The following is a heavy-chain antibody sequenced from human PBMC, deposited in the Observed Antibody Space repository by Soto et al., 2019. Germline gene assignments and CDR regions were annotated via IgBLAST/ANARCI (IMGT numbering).Heavy chain of an antibody. D-gene: IGHD2-21*02. CDR1: GGSISSYY. CDR3: ARDKRERYCGGDCYSGPDWFDP. V-gene: IGHV4-59*01. CDR2: IYYSGST. Sequence: PSETLSLTCTVSGGSISSYYWSWIWQPPGKGLEWIGYIYYSGSTSYNPSLKSRVTISVDTSKNQFSLKLSSVTAADTAVYYCARDKRERYCGGDCYSGPDWFDPWGQGTLVTVSS. J-gene: IGHJ5*02.